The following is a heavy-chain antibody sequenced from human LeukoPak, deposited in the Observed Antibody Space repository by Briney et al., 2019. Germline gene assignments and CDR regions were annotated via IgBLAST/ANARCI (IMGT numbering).Heavy chain of an antibody. D-gene: IGHD1-26*01. Sequence: GGSLRLSCAASGFTFSGSAMHWVRQASGKGLEWVGRIRSKANSYATAYAASVKGRFTISRDDSKNTAYLQMNSLKTEDTAVYSCTSRGIVGAINFDYWGQGTLVTVSS. J-gene: IGHJ4*02. V-gene: IGHV3-73*01. CDR3: TSRGIVGAINFDY. CDR1: GFTFSGSA. CDR2: IRSKANSYAT.